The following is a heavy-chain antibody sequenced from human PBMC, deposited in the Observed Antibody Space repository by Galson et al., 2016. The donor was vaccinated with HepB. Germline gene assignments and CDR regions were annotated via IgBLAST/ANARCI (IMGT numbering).Heavy chain of an antibody. CDR1: GDTLSNHY. V-gene: IGHV1-46*01. D-gene: IGHD3-10*01. CDR3: ARDRAYGGLMFDS. Sequence: SVKVSCKASGDTLSNHYLHWVRQAPGQGLEWVGVINPSDGTTNCAERFQGRVTMTTDTSTSTAYMDLRSLRPDDTAVYYCARDRAYGGLMFDSWGQGTLVTVSS. CDR2: INPSDGTT. J-gene: IGHJ4*02.